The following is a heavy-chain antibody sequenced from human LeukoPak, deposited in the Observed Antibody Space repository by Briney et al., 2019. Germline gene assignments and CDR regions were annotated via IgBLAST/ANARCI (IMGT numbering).Heavy chain of an antibody. Sequence: SETLSLTCTVSGGSISNYYWSWIRQPPGKGLEWIGYIYNSGSTNYNPSLKSRVAISVDTSKNQFSLKLSSVTAADTAVYYCARDLYYDYWSAYGWLDPWGQGTLVTVSS. CDR2: IYNSGST. J-gene: IGHJ5*02. CDR3: ARDLYYDYWSAYGWLDP. D-gene: IGHD3-3*01. CDR1: GGSISNYY. V-gene: IGHV4-59*01.